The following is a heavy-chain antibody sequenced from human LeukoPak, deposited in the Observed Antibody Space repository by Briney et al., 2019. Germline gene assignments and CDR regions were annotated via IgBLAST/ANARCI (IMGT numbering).Heavy chain of an antibody. Sequence: SVKVSCKASGGTFSSYAISWVRQAPGQGLEWMGGIIPILGTANYAQKFQGRVTITADKSTSTAYMELSSLRSEDTAVYYCARDPGPLNWNDPFDYWGQGTLVTVSS. CDR1: GGTFSSYA. J-gene: IGHJ4*02. CDR3: ARDPGPLNWNDPFDY. V-gene: IGHV1-69*10. CDR2: IIPILGTA. D-gene: IGHD1-1*01.